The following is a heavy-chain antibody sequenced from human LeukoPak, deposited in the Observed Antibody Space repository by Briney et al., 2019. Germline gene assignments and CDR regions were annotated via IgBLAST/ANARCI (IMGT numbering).Heavy chain of an antibody. J-gene: IGHJ4*02. D-gene: IGHD3-9*01. V-gene: IGHV3-23*01. Sequence: GGSLRLSCAASGFTFSSYAMSWVRQAPGKGLEWVSAISGSGGSTYYADSVKGRFTISRDNSKNTLYLQMNSLRAEDTAVYYCAKAEYYDILTGYSHYSGFDHWGQGTLVTVSS. CDR3: AKAEYYDILTGYSHYSGFDH. CDR2: ISGSGGST. CDR1: GFTFSSYA.